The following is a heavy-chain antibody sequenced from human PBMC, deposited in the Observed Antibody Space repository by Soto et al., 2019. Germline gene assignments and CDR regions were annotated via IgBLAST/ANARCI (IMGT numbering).Heavy chain of an antibody. CDR2: IIPRHGNR. CDR3: ARDLGGWTDY. CDR1: GGTFSNDI. J-gene: IGHJ4*02. D-gene: IGHD6-19*01. V-gene: IGHV1-3*01. Sequence: ASVKVSCKPSGGTFSNDIITWVRQAPGQRLEWMGWIIPRHGNRKYSQKFQGRVTITRDTSASTAYMELSSLRSEDTTVYYCARDLGGWTDYWGQGTLVTVSS.